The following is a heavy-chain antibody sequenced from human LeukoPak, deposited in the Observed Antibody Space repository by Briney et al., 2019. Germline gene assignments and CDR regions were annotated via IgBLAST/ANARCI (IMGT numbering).Heavy chain of an antibody. CDR2: ISWNSGSI. D-gene: IGHD6-6*01. CDR1: GVTFDDYA. Sequence: PGRSLRLSCAASGVTFDDYAMHWVRQAPGKGLGWVSGISWNSGSIGYADSVKGRFTISRDNAKNSLYLQMNSLRAEDTALYYCAKAAAARPDPRYPEFDYWGQGTLVTVSS. CDR3: AKAAAARPDPRYPEFDY. J-gene: IGHJ4*02. V-gene: IGHV3-9*01.